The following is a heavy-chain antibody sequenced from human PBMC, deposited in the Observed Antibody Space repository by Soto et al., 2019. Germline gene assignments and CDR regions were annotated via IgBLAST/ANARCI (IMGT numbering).Heavy chain of an antibody. CDR1: GYTFTSYG. CDR3: ARDWTGFASQGASYYYYYMDV. D-gene: IGHD3-16*01. J-gene: IGHJ6*03. V-gene: IGHV1-18*01. CDR2: ISAYNGNT. Sequence: QVQLVQSGSEVKNPGASVKVSCKASGYTFTSYGISWVRQTPGQGLEWRGWISAYNGNTHYAQKLQGRVTMTTDTATSTAYLELSSLISDYTAVYYGARDWTGFASQGASYYYYYMDVWGKGTTVTVSS.